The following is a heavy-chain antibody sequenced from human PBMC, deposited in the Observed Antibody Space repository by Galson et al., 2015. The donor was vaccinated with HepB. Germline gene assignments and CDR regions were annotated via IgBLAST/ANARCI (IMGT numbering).Heavy chain of an antibody. V-gene: IGHV1-3*01. Sequence: SVKVSCKASGYTFTSYAMHWVRQAPGQRLEWMGWINAGNGNTKYSQKFQGRVTITRDTSASTAYMELSSLRSEDTAVYYCARDRDRRYGDSFFDYWGQGTLVTVSS. D-gene: IGHD4-17*01. CDR2: INAGNGNT. CDR1: GYTFTSYA. CDR3: ARDRDRRYGDSFFDY. J-gene: IGHJ4*02.